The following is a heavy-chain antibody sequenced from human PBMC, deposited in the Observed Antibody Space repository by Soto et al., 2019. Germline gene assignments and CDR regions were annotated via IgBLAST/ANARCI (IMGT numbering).Heavy chain of an antibody. CDR2: TRNKADSYTT. CDR3: TRSWLSGLGGMDV. V-gene: IGHV3-72*01. CDR1: GFSFSDQY. D-gene: IGHD3-22*01. J-gene: IGHJ6*02. Sequence: EVQLVESGGGLVQPGGSLRLSCAASGFSFSDQYMDWVRQAPGKGLEWVGRTRNKADSYTTEYAASVKGRFTISRDDSKYSLYLQTNSLKTEDTAVYYCTRSWLSGLGGMDVWGQGTTVTVSS.